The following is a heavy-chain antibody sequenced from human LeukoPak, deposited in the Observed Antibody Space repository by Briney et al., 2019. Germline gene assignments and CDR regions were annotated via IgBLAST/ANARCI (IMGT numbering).Heavy chain of an antibody. V-gene: IGHV3-23*01. D-gene: IGHD4/OR15-4a*01. CDR1: GFTFSSYG. CDR2: ISGSGGST. J-gene: IGHJ4*02. CDR3: AKAGLVRGGALDS. Sequence: GGTLRLSCAASGFTFSSYGMSWVRQAPGKGLEWVSAISGSGGSTYYADSVKGRFTVSRDNSKSTLYLQMNSLRVEDTAVYYCAKAGLVRGGALDSWGQGTLVTVSS.